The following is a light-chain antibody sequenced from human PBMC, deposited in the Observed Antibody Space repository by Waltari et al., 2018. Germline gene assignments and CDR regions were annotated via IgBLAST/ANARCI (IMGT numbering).Light chain of an antibody. CDR1: QRISSW. J-gene: IGKJ1*01. CDR3: RQYNSYPLT. V-gene: IGKV1-5*03. Sequence: DIQMTQSPSTLSASVGDRVTITCRASQRISSWLAWYQQKPGKAPKLPIYKASSLESGVPSRFSVSGSGTAFTLTISSLQPDDFATYYCRQYNSYPLTFGQGTKVEIK. CDR2: KAS.